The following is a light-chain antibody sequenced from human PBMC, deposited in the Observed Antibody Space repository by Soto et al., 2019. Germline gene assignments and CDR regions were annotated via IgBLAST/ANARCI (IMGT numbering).Light chain of an antibody. Sequence: QPVLTQPASVSGSPGQSITISCTGTRSDVGSYNLVSWYQQHPGKAPKLMIYEGSKRPSGVSNRFSGSKSGNTASLTISGLQAEDEADYYCCSYAGSSTVVFGGGTKLTVL. J-gene: IGLJ2*01. CDR1: RSDVGSYNL. CDR3: CSYAGSSTVV. CDR2: EGS. V-gene: IGLV2-23*01.